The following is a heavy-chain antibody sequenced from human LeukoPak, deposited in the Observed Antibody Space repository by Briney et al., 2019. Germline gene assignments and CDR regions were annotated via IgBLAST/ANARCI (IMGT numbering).Heavy chain of an antibody. CDR3: ARGGTMVRGVIITPYFDY. CDR1: GYTFTSYG. D-gene: IGHD3-10*01. Sequence: ASVKVSCKASGYTFTSYGISWVQQAPGQGLEWMGWIIAYNGNTNYAQKLQGRVTMTTDTSTSTAYMELRSLRSDDTAVYYCARGGTMVRGVIITPYFDYWGQGTLVTVSS. V-gene: IGHV1-18*01. J-gene: IGHJ4*02. CDR2: IIAYNGNT.